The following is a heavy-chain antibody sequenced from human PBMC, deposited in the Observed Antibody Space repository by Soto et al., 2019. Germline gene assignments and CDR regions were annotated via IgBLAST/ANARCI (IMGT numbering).Heavy chain of an antibody. V-gene: IGHV4-59*01. CDR3: ARTVVVGATYFDY. D-gene: IGHD1-26*01. CDR2: IYYSGST. J-gene: IGHJ4*02. CDR1: GGSISSYY. Sequence: QVQLQESGPGLVKPSETLSLTCTVSGGSISSYYWSWLRQPPGKGLEWIGYIYYSGSTNYNPSLKSRVTISVDTSKNQFSLKLSSVTAADTAVYYCARTVVVGATYFDYWGQGTLVTVSS.